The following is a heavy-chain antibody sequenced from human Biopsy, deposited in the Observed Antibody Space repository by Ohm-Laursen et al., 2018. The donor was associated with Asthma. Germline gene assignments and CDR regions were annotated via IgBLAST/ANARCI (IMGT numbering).Heavy chain of an antibody. D-gene: IGHD3-9*01. CDR1: GYTFLSFA. Sequence: ATVNLSCKASGYTFLSFAIHWVRQAPGQRLEWMGWVNTGNGDTKYSQKFQGRVTITRDTSASTAYMELRSLRSEDTATYYCARTYYDFLTGQVKDVFGVWGQGTMVTVSS. J-gene: IGHJ3*01. CDR3: ARTYYDFLTGQVKDVFGV. V-gene: IGHV1-3*04. CDR2: VNTGNGDT.